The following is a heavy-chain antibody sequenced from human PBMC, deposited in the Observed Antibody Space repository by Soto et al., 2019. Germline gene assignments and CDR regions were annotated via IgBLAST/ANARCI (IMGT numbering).Heavy chain of an antibody. CDR3: ARDRGNWFDP. Sequence: GSLRLSCAASGFTFTNYGMHWVRQAPGKGLEWVTVIWYDGSKKYYADSVKGRFIISRDDSKNTLYLEMNSLRAEDTAMYYCARDRGNWFDPWGQGTLVTVSS. CDR1: GFTFTNYG. D-gene: IGHD3-10*01. J-gene: IGHJ5*02. CDR2: IWYDGSKK. V-gene: IGHV3-33*01.